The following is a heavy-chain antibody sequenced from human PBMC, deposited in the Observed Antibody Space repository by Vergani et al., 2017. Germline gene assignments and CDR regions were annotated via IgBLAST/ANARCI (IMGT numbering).Heavy chain of an antibody. CDR2: IYNTGAA. D-gene: IGHD6-19*01. J-gene: IGHJ4*02. Sequence: QVQLQESGPGLVKPSETLSLTCTVSIGSISNGEYYWTWIRQPPGKGPEWIGYIYNTGAAHYSPSLNSRLSLSVDTSKNQFSLKLSSVTAADTAVYFCARGSPSALALDFWGQGTQVTVSA. CDR1: IGSISNGEYY. CDR3: ARGSPSALALDF. V-gene: IGHV4-30-4*08.